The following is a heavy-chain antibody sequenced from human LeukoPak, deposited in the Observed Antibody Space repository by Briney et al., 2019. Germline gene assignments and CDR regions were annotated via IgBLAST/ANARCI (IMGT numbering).Heavy chain of an antibody. CDR3: ARGTRFLGDSDY. Sequence: GASVKVSCKASGGTFSSYAISWVRQAPGQGLEWMGGIIPIFGTANYAQKFQGRVTITADESTSTAYMELSSLRSEDTAVYYCARGTRFLGDSDYWGQGTLVTVSS. V-gene: IGHV1-69*13. J-gene: IGHJ4*02. CDR1: GGTFSSYA. CDR2: IIPIFGTA. D-gene: IGHD3-3*01.